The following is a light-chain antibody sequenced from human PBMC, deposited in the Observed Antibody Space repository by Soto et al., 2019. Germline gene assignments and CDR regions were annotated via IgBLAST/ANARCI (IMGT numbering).Light chain of an antibody. V-gene: IGLV1-44*01. J-gene: IGLJ3*02. CDR1: SSNIGSNT. CDR2: SNN. Sequence: QSVLTQPPSASGTPGQRVTISCSGSSSNIGSNTVNWYQQLPGTAPKLLIYSNNQRPSGVPDRFSGSKSGTSASLAISGLQFGDGADFYCGAWDDSLNGGVFGGGTKLTVL. CDR3: GAWDDSLNGGV.